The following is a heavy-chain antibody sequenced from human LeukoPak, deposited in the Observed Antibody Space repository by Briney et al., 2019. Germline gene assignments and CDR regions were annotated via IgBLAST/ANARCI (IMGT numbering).Heavy chain of an antibody. CDR1: GDSISSYH. J-gene: IGHJ5*02. CDR3: ARLLVDSYGYWFDP. Sequence: PSETLSLTCTVSGDSISSYHWSWIRQPPGKGLEWIGYIYYSGSTNYNPSLKSRVTISVDTSKNQFSLKLTSVTAADTAVYYCARLLVDSYGYWFDPWGQGTLVTVSS. V-gene: IGHV4-59*08. D-gene: IGHD5-18*01. CDR2: IYYSGST.